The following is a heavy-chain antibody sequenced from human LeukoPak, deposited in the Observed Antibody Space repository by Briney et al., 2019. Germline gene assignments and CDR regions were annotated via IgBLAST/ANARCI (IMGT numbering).Heavy chain of an antibody. D-gene: IGHD2-15*01. V-gene: IGHV4-34*01. J-gene: IGHJ4*02. CDR1: GGSFSSYY. CDR2: INHSGST. CDR3: ARVGCSGGSCYGPSHSNFDY. Sequence: SETLSLTCAVYGGSFSSYYWSWIRQPPGKGLEWIGEINHSGSTNYNPSLKSRVTISVDTSKNQFSLKLSSVTAADTAVYYCARVGCSGGSCYGPSHSNFDYWGQGTLVTVSS.